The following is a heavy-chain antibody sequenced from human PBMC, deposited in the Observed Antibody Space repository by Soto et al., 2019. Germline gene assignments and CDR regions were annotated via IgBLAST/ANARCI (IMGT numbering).Heavy chain of an antibody. CDR2: IKSKTDGGTT. V-gene: IGHV3-15*01. J-gene: IGHJ3*02. Sequence: EVQLVESGGGLINSGGSLRLSCAASGFTFINAWMRWVRQAPGKGLEWVGSIKSKTDGGTTDYAAPGKGRFTISRDNSRIAKYLQMYSLQTEGDTAVYYSTTEERPPNKGVPLVVFDTWGQGTMVTVSS. CDR1: GFTFINAW. D-gene: IGHD2-8*02. CDR3: TTEERPPNKGVPLVVFDT.